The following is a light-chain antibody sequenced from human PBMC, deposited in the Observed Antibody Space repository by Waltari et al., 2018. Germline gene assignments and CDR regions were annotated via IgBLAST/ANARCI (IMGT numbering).Light chain of an antibody. J-gene: IGKJ3*01. Sequence: MKLTQSTPSLPASVRDRIAISCRASQSIGDYLNWYQQKAGQAPKLLIYGASTLQSGVPSRFSGSGYGTDFTLIISSLQPEDFATYYCEQYNNFPFTFGPGTKVDIK. CDR3: EQYNNFPFT. CDR2: GAS. CDR1: QSIGDY. V-gene: IGKV1-39*01.